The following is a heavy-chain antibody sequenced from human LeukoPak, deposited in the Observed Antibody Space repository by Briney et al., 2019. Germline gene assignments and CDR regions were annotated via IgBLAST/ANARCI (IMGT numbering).Heavy chain of an antibody. J-gene: IGHJ4*02. CDR2: IYTSGST. Sequence: SETLSLTCSVSGGSINSGSYYWSWIRQPAGKGLEWIGRIYTSGSTNYNPSLKSRVTISADTSKNQFSLKLSSVTAADTAVYYWARGGGGDFDYWGQGTLVTVSS. CDR3: ARGGGGDFDY. D-gene: IGHD3-16*01. V-gene: IGHV4-61*02. CDR1: GGSINSGSYY.